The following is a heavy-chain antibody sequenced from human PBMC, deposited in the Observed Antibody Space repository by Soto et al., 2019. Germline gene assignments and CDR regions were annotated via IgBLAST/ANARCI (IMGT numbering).Heavy chain of an antibody. D-gene: IGHD2-2*01. CDR1: GGSFSGYY. V-gene: IGHV4-4*07. J-gene: IGHJ6*02. CDR2: IYTSGST. CDR3: ARDWVVVVPAAISYYYYGMDV. Sequence: PSETLSLTCAVYGGSFSGYYWSWIRQPAGKGLEWIGRIYTSGSTNYNPSLKSRVTMSVDTSKNQFSLKLSSVTAADTAVYYCARDWVVVVPAAISYYYYGMDVWGQGTTVTVSS.